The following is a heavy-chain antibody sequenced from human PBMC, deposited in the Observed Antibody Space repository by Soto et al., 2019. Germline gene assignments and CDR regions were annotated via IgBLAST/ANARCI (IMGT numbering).Heavy chain of an antibody. Sequence: ASVKVSCKASGYSFTSYDINWVRQATGQGLEWMGWMNPKSFNTGYAQKFQGRVTLTMDTSISTAYMELNNLRSGDTAVYYCARAAASLDPWGQGTLVTVSS. CDR3: ARAAASLDP. J-gene: IGHJ5*02. D-gene: IGHD6-25*01. CDR2: MNPKSFNT. CDR1: GYSFTSYD. V-gene: IGHV1-8*01.